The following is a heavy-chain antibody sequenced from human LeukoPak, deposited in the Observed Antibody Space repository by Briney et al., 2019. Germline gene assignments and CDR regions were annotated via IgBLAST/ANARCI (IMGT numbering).Heavy chain of an antibody. CDR3: ATSGSYRFDY. CDR1: GFTFISYS. D-gene: IGHD1-26*01. V-gene: IGHV3-48*02. CDR2: IRSSSNTK. J-gene: IGHJ4*02. Sequence: GGSLRLSCAAPGFTFISYSMNWVRQAPRKGLWWFSYIRSSSNTKYYADYVKGRFTISRDNAKNSLYLQMNSLRDEDTAVYYCATSGSYRFDYWGQGTLVTVSS.